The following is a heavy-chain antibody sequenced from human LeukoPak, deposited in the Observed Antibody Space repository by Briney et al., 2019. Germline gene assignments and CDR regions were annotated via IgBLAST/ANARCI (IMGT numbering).Heavy chain of an antibody. D-gene: IGHD3-22*01. CDR2: IYPGDSDS. CDR3: ARGNYDSTGSALDI. J-gene: IGHJ3*02. Sequence: GESLKISCKGSGYSFNSYWIAWVRQMPGKGLEWMGIIYPGDSDSRNSPSFQGQVTISADKSTSSAYLQWGSLKASDTAMYYCARGNYDSTGSALDIWGQGTMVTVSS. V-gene: IGHV5-51*01. CDR1: GYSFNSYW.